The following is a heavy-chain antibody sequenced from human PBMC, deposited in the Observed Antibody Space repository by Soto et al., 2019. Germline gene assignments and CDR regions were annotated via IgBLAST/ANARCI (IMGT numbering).Heavy chain of an antibody. J-gene: IGHJ5*02. CDR1: GYTFTSYA. CDR3: ARAPNYDFWSGYLNWFDP. D-gene: IGHD3-3*01. Sequence: ASVKVSRKASGYTFTSYAMHWVRQAPGQRLEWMGWINAGNGNTKYSQKFQGRVTITRDTSASTAYMELSSLRSEDTAVYYCARAPNYDFWSGYLNWFDPWGQGTLVTVSS. V-gene: IGHV1-3*01. CDR2: INAGNGNT.